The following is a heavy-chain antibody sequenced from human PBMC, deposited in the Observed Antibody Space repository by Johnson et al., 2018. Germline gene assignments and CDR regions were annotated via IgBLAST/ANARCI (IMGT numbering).Heavy chain of an antibody. CDR1: GYTFINYG. V-gene: IGHV3-30*18. CDR3: AKWSGASRHEYIVV. D-gene: IGHD3/OR15-3a*01. J-gene: IGHJ6*04. CDR2: TSSDGGKK. Sequence: QVQLVQSGGGVVQPGRSLRLSCVASGYTFINYGMHWVRQAPGKGLEWVAATTSSDGGKKDCVDSVKGRFTISRDNSKNTVDLQMNSARVEDTGVYYWAKWSGASRHEYIVVSGKGPAVTVSS.